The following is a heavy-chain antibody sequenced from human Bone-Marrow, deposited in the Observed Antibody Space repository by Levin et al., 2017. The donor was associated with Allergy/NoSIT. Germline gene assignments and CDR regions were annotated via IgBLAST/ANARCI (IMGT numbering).Heavy chain of an antibody. V-gene: IGHV1-2*02. Sequence: GESLKISCKASGYTFTGYYMHWVRQAPGQGLEWMGWINPNSGGTNYAQKFQGRVTMTRDTSISTAYMELSRLRSDDTAVYYCARGGNVLRYFDWLRGLTRNDAFDIWGQGTMVTVSS. J-gene: IGHJ3*02. CDR3: ARGGNVLRYFDWLRGLTRNDAFDI. CDR2: INPNSGGT. D-gene: IGHD3-9*01. CDR1: GYTFTGYY.